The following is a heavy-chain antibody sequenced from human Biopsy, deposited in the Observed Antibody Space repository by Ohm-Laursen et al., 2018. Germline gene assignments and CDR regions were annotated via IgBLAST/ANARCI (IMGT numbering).Heavy chain of an antibody. V-gene: IGHV4-59*07. CDR2: IFYSGST. CDR1: GGSISSYY. CDR3: ARGGNGYNYVTPGTWLDP. D-gene: IGHD5-24*01. J-gene: IGHJ5*02. Sequence: SDTLSLTCNVSGGSISSYYWSWIRQSPGKGLEWIGFIFYSGSTYYNPSLKSRTTISVDSSKNQFSLRLRSVTAADTAVYYCARGGNGYNYVTPGTWLDPWGRGTPVTVSS.